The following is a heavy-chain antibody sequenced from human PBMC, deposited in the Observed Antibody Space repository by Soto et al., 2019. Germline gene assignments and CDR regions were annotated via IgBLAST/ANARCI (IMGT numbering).Heavy chain of an antibody. J-gene: IGHJ4*02. CDR1: GFTFSSFG. CDR3: AKDELTMFRGVLDY. CDR2: ITHDGSNK. V-gene: IGHV3-30*18. D-gene: IGHD3-10*01. Sequence: QVQVVESGGGVVQPGRSLRLSCAASGFTFSSFGMHWVRQAPGKGLEWVAVITHDGSNKYYADSVKGRFTISRDNSKNTLYLQMNSLRTEDTAVYYCAKDELTMFRGVLDYWGQGTLVTVSS.